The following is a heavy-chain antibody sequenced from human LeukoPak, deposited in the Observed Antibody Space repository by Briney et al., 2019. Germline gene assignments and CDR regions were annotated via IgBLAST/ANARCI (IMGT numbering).Heavy chain of an antibody. D-gene: IGHD2-2*02. Sequence: SETLSLTCTVSGGSISSYYWSWIRQPPGKGLEWIGYIYYSGSTNYNPSLKSRVTISVDTSKNQFSLKLSSVTAADTAVYYCARVAWYTRGMDVWGQGTTVTVSS. V-gene: IGHV4-59*01. CDR2: IYYSGST. CDR3: ARVAWYTRGMDV. J-gene: IGHJ6*02. CDR1: GGSISSYY.